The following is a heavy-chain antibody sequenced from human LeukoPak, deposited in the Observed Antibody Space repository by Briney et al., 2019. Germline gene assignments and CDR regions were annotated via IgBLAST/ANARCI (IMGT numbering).Heavy chain of an antibody. V-gene: IGHV4-59*12. Sequence: SETLSLTCTVSGGSISSYYWSWIRQPPGKGLEWIGYIYYSGSTNYNPSLKSRVTMSVDTPKNQFSLKLSSVTAADTAVYYCARDPYGVEGKNYFDYWGQGTLVTVSS. J-gene: IGHJ4*02. CDR3: ARDPYGVEGKNYFDY. CDR2: IYYSGST. CDR1: GGSISSYY. D-gene: IGHD4-17*01.